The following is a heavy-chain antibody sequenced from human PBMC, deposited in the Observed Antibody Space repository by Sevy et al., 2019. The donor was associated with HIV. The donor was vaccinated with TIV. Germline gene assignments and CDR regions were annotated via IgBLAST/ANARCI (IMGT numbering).Heavy chain of an antibody. J-gene: IGHJ4*02. CDR1: GFTFSSYA. Sequence: GGSLRLSCAASGFTFSSYAMTWVRQAPGKGLEWVSGISASGASTYYADSVKGRFTISRDNSKNTLYLQINSLRAEDTAVYYCAKLSCSDGNCFSIDCWGQGTLVTVSS. CDR2: ISASGAST. CDR3: AKLSCSDGNCFSIDC. V-gene: IGHV3-23*01. D-gene: IGHD2-15*01.